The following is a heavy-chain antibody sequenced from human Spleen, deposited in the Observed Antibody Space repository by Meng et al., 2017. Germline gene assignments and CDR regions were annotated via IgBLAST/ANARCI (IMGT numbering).Heavy chain of an antibody. D-gene: IGHD4-11*01. V-gene: IGHV4-31*03. Sequence: QVQLLESGPGLVKPSQTLSLTCTVSGGSISSDVYYWNWIRQHPGKGLEWIGYIYYSVGTYYNPSLKSRVTISIDTSKNHFSLRLTSVTAADTAVYYCARGPTTMAHDFDYWGQGTLVTVSS. CDR2: IYYSVGT. J-gene: IGHJ4*02. CDR1: GGSISSDVYY. CDR3: ARGPTTMAHDFDY.